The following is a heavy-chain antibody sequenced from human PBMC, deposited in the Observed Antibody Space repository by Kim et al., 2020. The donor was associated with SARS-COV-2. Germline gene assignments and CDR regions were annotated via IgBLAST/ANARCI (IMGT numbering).Heavy chain of an antibody. D-gene: IGHD6-25*01. V-gene: IGHV4-39*01. Sequence: YTNPSPKARVTISVDTSKNQFSLKLSSVTAADTAVYYCARHGSGGAALDYWGQGTLVTVSS. CDR3: ARHGSGGAALDY. J-gene: IGHJ4*02.